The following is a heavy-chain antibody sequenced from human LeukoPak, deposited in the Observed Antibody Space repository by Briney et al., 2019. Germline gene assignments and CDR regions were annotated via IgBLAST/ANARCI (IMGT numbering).Heavy chain of an antibody. CDR1: GYTFSSYG. J-gene: IGHJ4*02. V-gene: IGHV1-18*01. D-gene: IGHD3-10*01. CDR2: VSAYNGNT. CDR3: ARDPPMVRGVTLLDY. Sequence: ASVKVSCKASGYTFSSYGISWVRQAPGQGLEWMGWVSAYNGNTNYAQKLQGRVTMTTDTSTSTAYMELRSLRSDDTALYYCARDPPMVRGVTLLDYWGQGTLVTVSS.